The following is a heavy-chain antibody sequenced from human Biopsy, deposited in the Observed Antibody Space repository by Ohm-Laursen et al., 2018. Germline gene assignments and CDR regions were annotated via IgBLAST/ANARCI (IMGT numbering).Heavy chain of an antibody. V-gene: IGHV4-4*07. CDR1: GGSLSSYS. CDR2: IYTSGIT. D-gene: IGHD1-14*01. CDR3: ARDRDRRGWFDP. Sequence: PGTLSLTCPVSGGSLSSYSWSWIRQPAGKGLEWIGQIYTSGITNYNPSLKSRVTMSVDTSKNKFSLRVSSVTAADTAVYYCARDRDRRGWFDPWGQGTLVTVSS. J-gene: IGHJ5*02.